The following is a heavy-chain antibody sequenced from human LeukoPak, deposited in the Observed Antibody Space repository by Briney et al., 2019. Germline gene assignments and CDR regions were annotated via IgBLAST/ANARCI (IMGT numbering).Heavy chain of an antibody. CDR2: IRYDGSNK. CDR1: GFTFSSYG. Sequence: PGGSLRLSCAASGFTFSSYGMHWVRQAPGKGLEWVAFIRYDGSNKYYADSVKGRFTISRDNSKNTLYLQMNSLRAEDTAVYYCARDRPVAGTPDWFDPWGQGTLVTVSS. V-gene: IGHV3-30*02. J-gene: IGHJ5*02. D-gene: IGHD6-19*01. CDR3: ARDRPVAGTPDWFDP.